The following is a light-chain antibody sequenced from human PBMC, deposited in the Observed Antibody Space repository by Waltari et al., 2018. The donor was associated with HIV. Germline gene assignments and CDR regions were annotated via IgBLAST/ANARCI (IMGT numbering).Light chain of an antibody. CDR1: RLGDKY. CDR2: QEK. CDR3: QAWDSGTAV. V-gene: IGLV3-1*01. J-gene: IGLJ3*02. Sequence: SYELTQPPSVSVSPGQTASVACSGDRLGDKYTSWYQQRPGQSPLVVIYQEKKRPSGIPDRFSGSKSGDTATLTISGTQTMDEADYYCQAWDSGTAVFGGGTKLTVL.